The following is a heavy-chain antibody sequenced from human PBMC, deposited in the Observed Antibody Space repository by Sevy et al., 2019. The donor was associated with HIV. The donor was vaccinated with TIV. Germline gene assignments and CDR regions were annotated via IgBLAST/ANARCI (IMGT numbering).Heavy chain of an antibody. V-gene: IGHV3-30-3*01. CDR2: ISYDGSNK. D-gene: IGHD3-3*01. CDR1: GFTFSSYA. J-gene: IGHJ6*02. Sequence: GGCLRLSCAASGFTFSSYAMHWVRQAPGKGLERVAVISYDGSNKYYADSVKGRFTISRDNSKNTLYLQMNSLRAEDTAVYYCAREKCRTLGSSYFYGMDVWGQGTTVTVSS. CDR3: AREKCRTLGSSYFYGMDV.